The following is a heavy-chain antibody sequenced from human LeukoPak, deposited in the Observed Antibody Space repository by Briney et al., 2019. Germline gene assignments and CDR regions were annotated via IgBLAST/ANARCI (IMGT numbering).Heavy chain of an antibody. CDR2: ISYDGNTK. Sequence: GGSLRLSCAASGFTFSNYAMHWVRQAPGKGLEWVAVISYDGNTKYYTDSVKGRFTISGDSSKNTLYLQMNSLRPEDTAVYYCASLKNSGWGNAFHFWGQGTMVTVSS. CDR3: ASLKNSGWGNAFHF. V-gene: IGHV3-30*04. D-gene: IGHD6-19*01. J-gene: IGHJ3*01. CDR1: GFTFSNYA.